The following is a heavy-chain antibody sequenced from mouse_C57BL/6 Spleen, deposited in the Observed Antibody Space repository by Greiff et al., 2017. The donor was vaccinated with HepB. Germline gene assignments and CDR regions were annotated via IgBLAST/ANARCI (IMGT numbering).Heavy chain of an antibody. J-gene: IGHJ4*01. V-gene: IGHV2-5*01. CDR3: AKWGGNYTYAMDD. Sequence: VQLQQSGPGLVQPSQSLSITCTVSGFSLTSYGVHWVRQSPGKGLEWLGVIWRGGSTDYNAAFMSRLSITKDNSKSQVFFKMNSLQADDTAIYYCAKWGGNYTYAMDDWGQGTSVTVSS. CDR2: IWRGGST. CDR1: GFSLTSYG. D-gene: IGHD2-1*01.